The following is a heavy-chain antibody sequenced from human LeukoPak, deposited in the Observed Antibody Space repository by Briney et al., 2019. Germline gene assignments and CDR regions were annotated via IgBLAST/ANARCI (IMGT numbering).Heavy chain of an antibody. CDR2: IYSGGSA. D-gene: IGHD6-19*01. Sequence: GGSLRLSCAASGFIVSSNYMSWVRQAPGKGLEWVSVIYSGGSAHYADSVKGRFTISRDNSKNTQYLQMNSLGAEDTSVYYCARGRNSGWYEFVGQFDYWGQGTLVTVSS. J-gene: IGHJ4*02. CDR3: ARGRNSGWYEFVGQFDY. CDR1: GFIVSSNY. V-gene: IGHV3-66*01.